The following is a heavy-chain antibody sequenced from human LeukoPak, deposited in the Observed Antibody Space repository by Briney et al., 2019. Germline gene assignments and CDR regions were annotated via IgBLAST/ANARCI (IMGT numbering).Heavy chain of an antibody. CDR2: INPDGSEK. Sequence: PGGSLRLSCAVSGFTLSNYVMNWLLQAPGKGLEWVANINPDGSEKYHVDSVKGRFTISRDTAKNSVYLQMNSLRAEDTAVYYCARQRAHYWGQGTLVTVSS. D-gene: IGHD1-1*01. J-gene: IGHJ4*02. CDR3: ARQRAHY. CDR1: GFTLSNYV. V-gene: IGHV3-7*05.